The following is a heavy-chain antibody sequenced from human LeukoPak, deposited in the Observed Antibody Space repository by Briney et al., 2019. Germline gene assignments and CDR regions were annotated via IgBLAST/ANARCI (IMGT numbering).Heavy chain of an antibody. Sequence: SETLSLTCTISGGSISSYYWSWIRQPPGKGLEWIGYIYYSGSTNYNPSLKSRVTISVDTSKNQFSLKLSSVTAADTAVYYCAGDYGGNYPWSYWGQGTLVTVSS. CDR3: AGDYGGNYPWSY. D-gene: IGHD4-23*01. J-gene: IGHJ4*02. CDR2: IYYSGST. CDR1: GGSISSYY. V-gene: IGHV4-59*01.